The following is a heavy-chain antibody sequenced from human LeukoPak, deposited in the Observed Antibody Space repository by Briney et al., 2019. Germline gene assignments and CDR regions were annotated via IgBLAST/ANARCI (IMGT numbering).Heavy chain of an antibody. J-gene: IGHJ4*02. V-gene: IGHV4-4*07. Sequence: SETLSLTCTVSGASISGDYWTWIRQPAGTGLEWIGRIYTSGSTIYNPSLKRRVTMSVDTSKNQFSLKLSSVTAADTAVYYCASHSGGYAYWGQGTLVTVSS. CDR3: ASHSGGYAY. CDR1: GASISGDY. D-gene: IGHD5-12*01. CDR2: IYTSGST.